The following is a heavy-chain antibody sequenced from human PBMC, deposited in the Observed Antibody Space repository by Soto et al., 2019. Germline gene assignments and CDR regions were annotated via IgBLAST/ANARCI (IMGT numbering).Heavy chain of an antibody. D-gene: IGHD3-22*01. Sequence: PGESLKISCKGSVYSFTSYWISWVRQMPGKGLEWMGRIGPSDSYTNYSPSFQGHVTISADKSISTAYLQWSSLKASDTAMYYCARRYYYDSSGYYYSWAFGIWGQGTMVTVSS. J-gene: IGHJ3*02. CDR2: IGPSDSYT. CDR3: ARRYYYDSSGYYYSWAFGI. V-gene: IGHV5-10-1*01. CDR1: VYSFTSYW.